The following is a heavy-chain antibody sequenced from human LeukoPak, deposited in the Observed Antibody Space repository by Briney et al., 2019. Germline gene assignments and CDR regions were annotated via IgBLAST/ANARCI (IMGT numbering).Heavy chain of an antibody. Sequence: GGSLRLSCAASGFTFSSYAMHWVRQAPGKGLEYVSAISSTGTSTYYANSVKGRFTISRDNSKNTLYLQMNSLRAEGTAVYYCARDRPYYDFWSGLDYWGQGTLVTVSS. V-gene: IGHV3-64*01. CDR1: GFTFSSYA. CDR2: ISSTGTST. D-gene: IGHD3-3*01. J-gene: IGHJ4*02. CDR3: ARDRPYYDFWSGLDY.